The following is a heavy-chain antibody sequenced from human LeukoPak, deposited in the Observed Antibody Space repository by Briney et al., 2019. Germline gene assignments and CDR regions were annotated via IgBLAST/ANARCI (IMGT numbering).Heavy chain of an antibody. CDR2: IYYSGST. CDR3: ARGQVVTAYYFDY. D-gene: IGHD2-21*02. J-gene: IGHJ4*02. Sequence: SETLSLTCTVSGGSISSYYWSWIRQPPGKGLEWIGYIYYSGSTNYNPSLKSRVTISVDTSKNQFSLKLSSVTAADTAVYYCARGQVVTAYYFDYWGQGTLVTVSS. V-gene: IGHV4-59*12. CDR1: GGSISSYY.